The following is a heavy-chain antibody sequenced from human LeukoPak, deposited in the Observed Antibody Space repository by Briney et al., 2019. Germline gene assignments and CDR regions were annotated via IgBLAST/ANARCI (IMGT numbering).Heavy chain of an antibody. CDR1: GFTFSSYA. CDR2: ISYDGSNK. J-gene: IGHJ5*02. CDR3: VRGFADGRRWLQFPNWFDP. Sequence: GGSLRLSCAASGFTFSSYAMHWVRQAPGKGLEWVAVISYDGSNKYYADSVKGRFTISRDNSKNTLYLQMNSLRAEDTAVYYCVRGFADGRRWLQFPNWFDPWGQGTLVTVSS. V-gene: IGHV3-30*04. D-gene: IGHD5-24*01.